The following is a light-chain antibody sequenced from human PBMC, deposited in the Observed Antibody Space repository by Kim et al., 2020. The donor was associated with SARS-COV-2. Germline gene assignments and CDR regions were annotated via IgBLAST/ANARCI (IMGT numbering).Light chain of an antibody. V-gene: IGKV3-15*01. CDR2: RVS. Sequence: SPGGRATLSCMASQSVTSALAWYQQKPGQAPRLLIYRVSTRATGVPARFSGSGSGTEFTLTISSLQSEDFAVYYCQQYSQWPPWTFGRGTKVDIK. CDR1: QSVTSA. CDR3: QQYSQWPPWT. J-gene: IGKJ1*01.